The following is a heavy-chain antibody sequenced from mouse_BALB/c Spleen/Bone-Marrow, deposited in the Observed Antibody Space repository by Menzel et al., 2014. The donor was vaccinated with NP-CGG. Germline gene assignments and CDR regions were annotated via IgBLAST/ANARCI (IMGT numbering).Heavy chain of an antibody. D-gene: IGHD4-1*01. CDR3: ARWEYYAMDY. CDR2: IDPANGNT. Sequence: DVKLQESGAELVKPGASVKLSCTASGFNIKDTYMHWVKQRPEQGLEWIGRIDPANGNTKYDPKFQGKATITADTSSNTAYLQLSSLTSEDTAVYYCARWEYYAMDYWDQGTSVTVSS. J-gene: IGHJ4*01. CDR1: GFNIKDTY. V-gene: IGHV14-3*02.